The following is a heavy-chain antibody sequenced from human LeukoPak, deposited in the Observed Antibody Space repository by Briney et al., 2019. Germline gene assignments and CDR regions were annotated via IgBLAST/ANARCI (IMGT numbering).Heavy chain of an antibody. CDR1: GFTFSSYS. J-gene: IGHJ6*03. Sequence: PGGPLRLSCAASGFTFSSYSMNWVRQAPGKGLEWVSSISSSSSYIYYADSVKGRFTISRDNAKNSLYLQMNSLRAEDTAVYYCARDPEYSSSSREYYYYMDVWGKGTTVTVSS. V-gene: IGHV3-21*01. CDR3: ARDPEYSSSSREYYYYMDV. D-gene: IGHD6-6*01. CDR2: ISSSSSYI.